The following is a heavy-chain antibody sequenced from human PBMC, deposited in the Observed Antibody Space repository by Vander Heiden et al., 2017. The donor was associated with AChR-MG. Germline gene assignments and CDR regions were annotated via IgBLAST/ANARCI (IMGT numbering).Heavy chain of an antibody. CDR1: GYTLTELS. J-gene: IGHJ3*02. V-gene: IGHV1-24*01. D-gene: IGHD3-10*01. CDR2: FEPENGET. Sequence: QVQLVQSAAEVKNPGAPVTASCKVSGYTLTELSMHWVRQAPGKGLEWMGGFEPENGETIYAQKFQGRVTMTEDTSTDTAYMELSSLRSEDTAVYYCATLVRGVIISGAFDIWGQGTMVTVSS. CDR3: ATLVRGVIISGAFDI.